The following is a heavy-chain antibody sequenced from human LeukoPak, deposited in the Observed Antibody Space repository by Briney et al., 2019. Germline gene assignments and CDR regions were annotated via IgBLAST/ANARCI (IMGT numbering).Heavy chain of an antibody. D-gene: IGHD3-22*01. Sequence: SETLSLTCAVYGGSFSGYYWSWIRQPPGKGLEWIGEINHSGSTNYNPSLKSRVTISVDTSKNQFSLKLSSVTAADTAVYYCARRVITTDYFDYWGQGTLVTVSS. CDR1: GGSFSGYY. V-gene: IGHV4-34*01. CDR3: ARRVITTDYFDY. CDR2: INHSGST. J-gene: IGHJ4*02.